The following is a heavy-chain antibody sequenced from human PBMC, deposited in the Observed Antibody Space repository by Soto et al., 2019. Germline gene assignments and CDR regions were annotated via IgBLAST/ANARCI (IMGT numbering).Heavy chain of an antibody. Sequence: GGSLRLSCAASGFTFSSYAMHWVRQAPGKGLEWVAVISYDGSNKYYADSVKGRFTISRDNSKNTLYLQMNSLRAEDTAVYYCARPGKQWLVQNRFDYWGQGTLVTVSS. CDR3: ARPGKQWLVQNRFDY. CDR2: ISYDGSNK. D-gene: IGHD6-19*01. CDR1: GFTFSSYA. V-gene: IGHV3-30-3*01. J-gene: IGHJ4*02.